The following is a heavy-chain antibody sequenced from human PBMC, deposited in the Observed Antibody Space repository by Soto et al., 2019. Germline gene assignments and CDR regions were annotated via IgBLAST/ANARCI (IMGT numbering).Heavy chain of an antibody. CDR3: TRHFPPDYYASSGYWFDP. CDR2: IRSKANSYAT. CDR1: GFTFSGSA. J-gene: IGHJ5*02. D-gene: IGHD3-22*01. V-gene: IGHV3-73*02. Sequence: EVQLVESGGGLVQPGGSLKLSCAASGFTFSGSAMHWVRQASGKGLEWVGRIRSKANSYATAYAASVKGRFTISRDDSKNTAYLQMNSLKTEDTAVYYCTRHFPPDYYASSGYWFDPWGQGTLVTVSS.